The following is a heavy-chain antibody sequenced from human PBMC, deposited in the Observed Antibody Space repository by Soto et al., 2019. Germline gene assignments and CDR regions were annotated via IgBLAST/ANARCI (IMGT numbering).Heavy chain of an antibody. CDR1: GYIFIDYW. CDR3: ARPPLPGYSIHFNS. D-gene: IGHD2-15*01. Sequence: GESLKISCKASGYIFIDYWIGWVRQMPGKGLEWMGIVYPRDSDTRYSPSFQGQVTISADRSTRTAFLQWRSLKASVTALYYCARPPLPGYSIHFNSWGQGTLVTVSS. J-gene: IGHJ5*02. CDR2: VYPRDSDT. V-gene: IGHV5-51*01.